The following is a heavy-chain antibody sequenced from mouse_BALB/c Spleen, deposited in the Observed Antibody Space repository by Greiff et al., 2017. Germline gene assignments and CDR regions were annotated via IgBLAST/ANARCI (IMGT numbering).Heavy chain of an antibody. V-gene: IGHV14-3*02. CDR1: GFNIKDTY. CDR2: IDPANGNT. J-gene: IGHJ1*01. D-gene: IGHD2-4*01. CDR3: AREGTMITFDV. Sequence: EVMLVESGAELVKPGASVKLSCTASGFNIKDTYMHWVKQRPEQGLEWIGRIDPANGNTKYDPKFQGKATITADTSSNTAYLQLSSLTSEDTAVYYCAREGTMITFDVWGAGTTVTVSS.